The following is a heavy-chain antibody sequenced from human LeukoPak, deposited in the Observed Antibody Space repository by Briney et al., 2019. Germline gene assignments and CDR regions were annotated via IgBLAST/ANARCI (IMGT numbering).Heavy chain of an antibody. D-gene: IGHD2-15*01. CDR2: IYYSGST. CDR3: ARGELGYCSGGSCYSGIDYYHYYGMDV. V-gene: IGHV4-59*01. J-gene: IGHJ6*02. CDR1: GGSISSYY. Sequence: PSETLSLTCTVSGGSISSYYWSWIRQPPGKGLEWIGYIYYSGSTNYNPSLKSRVTISVDTSKNQFSLKLSSVTAADTAVYYCARGELGYCSGGSCYSGIDYYHYYGMDVWGQGTTVTVSS.